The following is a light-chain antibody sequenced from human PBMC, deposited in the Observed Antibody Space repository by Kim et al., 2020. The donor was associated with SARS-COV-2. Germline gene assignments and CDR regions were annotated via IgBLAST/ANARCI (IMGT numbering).Light chain of an antibody. V-gene: IGLV3-1*01. CDR2: QDS. CDR3: QAWDSSTHEV. CDR1: KLGDKY. Sequence: VSPGQTASITCSGDKLGDKYACWYQQKPGQSPVLVIYQDSKRPSGIPERFSGSNSGNTATLTISGTQAMDEADYYCQAWDSSTHEVFGTGTQVTVL. J-gene: IGLJ1*01.